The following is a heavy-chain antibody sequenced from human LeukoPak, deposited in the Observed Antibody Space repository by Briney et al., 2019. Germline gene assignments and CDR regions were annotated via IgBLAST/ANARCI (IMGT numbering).Heavy chain of an antibody. V-gene: IGHV4-59*01. Sequence: SETLSLTCTVSGGSINTYYWSWTRQPPGKGLEWIGYIYYSGSTNYNPSLKSRVIILVDTSKNQFSLKLSSVTAADTAVYYCARSRVTMVRGPPNWNFDYWGQGILVTVSS. CDR2: IYYSGST. J-gene: IGHJ4*02. D-gene: IGHD3-10*01. CDR3: ARSRVTMVRGPPNWNFDY. CDR1: GGSINTYY.